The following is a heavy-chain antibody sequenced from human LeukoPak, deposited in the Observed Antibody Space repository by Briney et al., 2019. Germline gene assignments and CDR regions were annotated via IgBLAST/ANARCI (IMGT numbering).Heavy chain of an antibody. CDR2: IYYSGST. J-gene: IGHJ4*02. D-gene: IGHD6-13*01. Sequence: TLSLTCTVSGGSISSGGYYWSWIRQHPGKGLEWIGYIYYSGSTYYNPSLKSRVTISVDTSKNQFSLKLSSVTAADTAVYYCAKGTEQQLLIYWGQGTLVTVSS. CDR3: AKGTEQQLLIY. CDR1: GGSISSGGYY. V-gene: IGHV4-31*03.